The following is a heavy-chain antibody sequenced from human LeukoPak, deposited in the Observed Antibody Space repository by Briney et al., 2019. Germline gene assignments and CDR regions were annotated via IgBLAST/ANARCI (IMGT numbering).Heavy chain of an antibody. V-gene: IGHV1-46*01. Sequence: GASVKVSCKASGYTFTNHYMHWVRQAPGPGLEWMGIINPNGGSTTYAQKFQGRITMTRDTSTNTVSMELNSLRSEDTAVYYCARAQRGGSDNRAHDAFDIWGQGTMVTVSS. D-gene: IGHD3-10*01. CDR2: INPNGGST. J-gene: IGHJ3*02. CDR3: ARAQRGGSDNRAHDAFDI. CDR1: GYTFTNHY.